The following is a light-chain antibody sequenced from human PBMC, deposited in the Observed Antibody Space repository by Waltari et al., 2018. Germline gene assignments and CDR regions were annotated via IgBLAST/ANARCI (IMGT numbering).Light chain of an antibody. CDR3: SSYTISSTWV. V-gene: IGLV2-14*03. J-gene: IGLJ3*02. CDR2: DVT. CDR1: SSDVGLSY. Sequence: QSALTQPASVSGSPGQSITISCTGTSSDVGLSYVPWYQQHPGIVPKLMIFDVTNRPSGVSSRFSGSKSGNTASLTISGLQTEDEADYYCSSYTISSTWVFGGGTKLTVL.